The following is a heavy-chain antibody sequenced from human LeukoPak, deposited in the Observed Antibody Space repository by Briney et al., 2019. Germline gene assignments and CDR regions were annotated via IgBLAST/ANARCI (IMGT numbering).Heavy chain of an antibody. J-gene: IGHJ6*04. D-gene: IGHD6-19*01. V-gene: IGHV4-4*02. CDR1: GGSISSSNW. CDR3: ARDGPLSHMAGV. CDR2: IYHSGTT. Sequence: SETLSLTCAVSGGSISSSNWWSWVRQPPGKGLEWIGEIYHSGTTICNPSLKSRVTLSVDKSKNQFSLNLSSVTAADTAVYYCARDGPLSHMAGVWGEGTTVTVSS.